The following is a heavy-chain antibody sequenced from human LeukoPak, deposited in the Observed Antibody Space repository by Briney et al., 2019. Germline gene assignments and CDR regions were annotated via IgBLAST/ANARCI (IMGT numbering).Heavy chain of an antibody. Sequence: SETLSLTCTVSGGSISSYYWSWIRQPPGKGLEWIGYIYYSGSTNYNPSLKGRVTMSVGTSKNQFSLKLSSVTAADTAVYYCARDKNWYAYWGPGTLVTVSS. J-gene: IGHJ4*02. V-gene: IGHV4-59*01. D-gene: IGHD1-1*01. CDR2: IYYSGST. CDR3: ARDKNWYAY. CDR1: GGSISSYY.